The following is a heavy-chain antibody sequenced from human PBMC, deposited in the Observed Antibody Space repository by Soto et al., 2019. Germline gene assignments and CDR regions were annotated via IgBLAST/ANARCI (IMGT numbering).Heavy chain of an antibody. CDR3: AREHYGSGSLEFLYYYGMDV. CDR1: GFTFSSYA. D-gene: IGHD3-10*01. V-gene: IGHV3-30-3*01. Sequence: QVQLVESGGGVVQPGRSLRLSCAASGFTFSSYAMHWVRQAPGKGLEWVAVISYDGSNKYYADSVKGRFTISRDNSKNTLYLQMNSLRAEDTAVYYCAREHYGSGSLEFLYYYGMDVWGQGTTVTVSS. CDR2: ISYDGSNK. J-gene: IGHJ6*02.